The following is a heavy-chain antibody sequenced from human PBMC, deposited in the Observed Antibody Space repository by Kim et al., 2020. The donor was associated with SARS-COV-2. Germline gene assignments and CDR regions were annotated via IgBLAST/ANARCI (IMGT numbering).Heavy chain of an antibody. V-gene: IGHV5-51*01. J-gene: IGHJ6*02. D-gene: IGHD2-21*02. CDR1: GYSFTTNW. Sequence: GESLKISCKASGYSFTTNWIGWVRQMPGKGLEWRGIIYPGDSHTLYSPSFRGQVTISADKSINTAYLQWSSLKGSDTAMYYCAKSGGDYKFSYYYAMDAWGQGTSVTVSS. CDR2: IYPGDSHT. CDR3: AKSGGDYKFSYYYAMDA.